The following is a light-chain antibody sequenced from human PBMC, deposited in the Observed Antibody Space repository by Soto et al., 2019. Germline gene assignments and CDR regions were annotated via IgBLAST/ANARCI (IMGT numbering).Light chain of an antibody. CDR1: PSVSSN. Sequence: IAMSQSPATVSVSAGESANLYCRASPSVSSNLAWYPHKPDQAPRLLIYGASTRDTGIPARFSGSGYGTEFTLTISSLKSEECSVYYCHRNHKEPPWAFGQGTKL. CDR2: GAS. J-gene: IGKJ1*01. V-gene: IGKV3-15*01. CDR3: HRNHKEPPWA.